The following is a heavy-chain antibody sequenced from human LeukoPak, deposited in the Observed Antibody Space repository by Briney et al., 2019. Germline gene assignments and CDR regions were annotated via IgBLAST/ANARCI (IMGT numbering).Heavy chain of an antibody. CDR3: ARCPMTGELFGAFDI. J-gene: IGHJ3*02. D-gene: IGHD3-10*01. V-gene: IGHV3-48*01. CDR1: GFSFSSNS. Sequence: PGGSLRLSCAASGFSFSSNSMNWVRQAPGKGLEWVSYISGSSSTIYYADSVKGRFTISRDNAKNSLYLQMNSLRAEDTAVYYCARCPMTGELFGAFDIWGQGTMVTVSS. CDR2: ISGSSSTI.